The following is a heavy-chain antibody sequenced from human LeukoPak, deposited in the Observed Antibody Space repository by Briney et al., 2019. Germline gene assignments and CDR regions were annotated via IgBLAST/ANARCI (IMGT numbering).Heavy chain of an antibody. J-gene: IGHJ4*02. CDR1: GSTFSRYG. Sequence: GGSLRLSCAASGSTFSRYGMHWVRQAPGKGLEWVAVISYGGSNKNYADSVKGRFTISRDNSKNTLYLQMNSLRPEDAAVYYCAKERATETRRLDYWGQGTLVTVSS. CDR3: AKERATETRRLDY. CDR2: ISYGGSNK. V-gene: IGHV3-30*18.